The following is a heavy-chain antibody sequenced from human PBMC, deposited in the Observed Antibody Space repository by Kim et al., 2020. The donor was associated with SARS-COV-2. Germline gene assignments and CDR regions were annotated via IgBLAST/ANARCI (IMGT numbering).Heavy chain of an antibody. CDR1: GYTFTSYA. CDR2: INAGTGNT. D-gene: IGHD3-9*01. Sequence: ASVKVSCKASGYTFTSYAIHWVRQAPGQSFEWMGWINAGTGNTKCSQKFQGRVTITRDTSASTAYMGLSSLRSEDTAVYYCARSEVYYDILTGRGKGGFDYWGQGTLVTVSS. CDR3: ARSEVYYDILTGRGKGGFDY. V-gene: IGHV1-3*01. J-gene: IGHJ4*02.